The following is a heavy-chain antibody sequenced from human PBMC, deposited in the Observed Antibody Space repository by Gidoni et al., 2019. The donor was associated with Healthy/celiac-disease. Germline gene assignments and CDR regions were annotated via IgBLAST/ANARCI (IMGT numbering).Heavy chain of an antibody. Sequence: EVQLVESGGGLVQPGGSLRLSCAASGFTFSSYRLTWVRQAPGKGLEWVANIKQDGSEKYYVDSVKGRFTISRDNAKNSLYLQMNSLRAEDTAVYYCARDTSSGWYDWIDYWGQGTLVTVSS. CDR2: IKQDGSEK. CDR3: ARDTSSGWYDWIDY. D-gene: IGHD6-19*01. CDR1: GFTFSSYR. J-gene: IGHJ4*02. V-gene: IGHV3-7*01.